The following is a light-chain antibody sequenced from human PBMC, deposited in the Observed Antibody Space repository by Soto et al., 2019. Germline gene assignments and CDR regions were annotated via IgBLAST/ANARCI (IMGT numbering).Light chain of an antibody. J-gene: IGKJ4*01. CDR3: QQYNTYPLT. Sequence: DIQMTQSPSTLSASVGDRVTITCRASQSISTWLAWYQQKPVKAPKLLIYKASNLEDGVPSRFSGSGSGTEFTITISSLQPDDFATYYCQQYNTYPLTFGGGTTVAIK. CDR2: KAS. V-gene: IGKV1-5*03. CDR1: QSISTW.